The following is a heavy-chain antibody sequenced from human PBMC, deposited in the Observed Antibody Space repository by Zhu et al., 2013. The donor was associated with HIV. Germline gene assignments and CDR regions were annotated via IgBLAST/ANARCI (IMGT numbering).Heavy chain of an antibody. Sequence: QVQLVQSGAEVKKPGASVKVSCKASGYTFTSYDIHWVRQAPGQRLEWMGWINGGNGNTKYSQMFQDRVTITRDTSANTAYMELSSLRSEDTAVFYCARDSRNGWLRFDYWGQGTLVTVS. CDR3: ARDSRNGWLRFDY. J-gene: IGHJ4*02. V-gene: IGHV1-3*01. CDR2: INGGNGNT. D-gene: IGHD6-19*01. CDR1: GYTFTSYD.